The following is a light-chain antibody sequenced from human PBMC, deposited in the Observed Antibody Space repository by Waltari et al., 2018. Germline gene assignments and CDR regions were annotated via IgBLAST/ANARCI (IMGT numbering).Light chain of an antibody. CDR2: GAS. CDR1: QTITGSW. V-gene: IGKV3-20*01. Sequence: EIVLTQSPGTLSVSPGERVTVSCRASQTITGSWLTWYHQKPGQAPRRLISGASNRAPGIPDRFSGSGSGTDFTLTISRLEPEDSAVYYCQQYDGSVVTFGGGTKVEIK. J-gene: IGKJ4*01. CDR3: QQYDGSVVT.